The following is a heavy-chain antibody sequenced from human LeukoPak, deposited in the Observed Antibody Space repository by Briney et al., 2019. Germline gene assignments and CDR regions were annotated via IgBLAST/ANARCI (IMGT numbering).Heavy chain of an antibody. J-gene: IGHJ3*02. Sequence: PGGSLRLSCAASGFTFSSYGMHWVRQAPGKGLEWVAVVWYDGSNKYYADSVKGRFTISRDNSKNTLYLQMNSLRAEDTAVYYCARDIAVAGTLDAFDIWGQGTMVTVSS. CDR1: GFTFSSYG. CDR3: ARDIAVAGTLDAFDI. V-gene: IGHV3-33*01. D-gene: IGHD6-19*01. CDR2: VWYDGSNK.